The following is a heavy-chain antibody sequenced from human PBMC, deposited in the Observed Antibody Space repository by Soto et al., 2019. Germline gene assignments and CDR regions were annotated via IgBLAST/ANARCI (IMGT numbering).Heavy chain of an antibody. CDR3: ARGRGSSSWFSYYYYYMDV. CDR2: IYSGGST. D-gene: IGHD6-13*01. CDR1: GFTVSSNY. J-gene: IGHJ6*03. V-gene: IGHV3-66*01. Sequence: GALRLSCAASGFTVSSNYMSWVRQAPGKGLEWVSVIYSGGSTYYADSVKGRFTISRDNSKNTLYLQMNSLRAEDTAVYYCARGRGSSSWFSYYYYYMDVWGKGTTVTVSS.